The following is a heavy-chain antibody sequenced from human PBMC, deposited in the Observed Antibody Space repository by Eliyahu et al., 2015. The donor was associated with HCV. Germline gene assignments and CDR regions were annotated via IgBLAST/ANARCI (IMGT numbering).Heavy chain of an antibody. V-gene: IGHV3-15*01. J-gene: IGHJ4*02. CDR1: GFTFXNAW. D-gene: IGHD3-10*01. Sequence: EVQLVESGGGLVKPGGSLRLXCEASGFTFXNAWMTWVRQAPGKGLEWVGRIKSKTDGGTTDYAAPVKGRFTISTDDSKNTLYLQMNSLKTEDTAVYYCTTEVGVIRNYWGQGTLVTVSS. CDR2: IKSKTDGGTT. CDR3: TTEVGVIRNY.